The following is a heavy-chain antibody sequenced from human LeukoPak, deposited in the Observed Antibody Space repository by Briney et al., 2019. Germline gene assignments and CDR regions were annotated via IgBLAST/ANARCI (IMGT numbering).Heavy chain of an antibody. J-gene: IGHJ4*02. CDR2: ISSSGSTI. CDR3: ARGSGITTGTKYYFDY. CDR1: GFTFSSYE. Sequence: GGSLRLSCAASGFTFSSYEMNWVRQAPGKGLEWVSYISSSGSTIYYADSVKGRFTISRDNAKNSLYLQMNSLRAEDTAVYYCARGSGITTGTKYYFDYWGQGTLVTVSS. V-gene: IGHV3-48*03. D-gene: IGHD1-1*01.